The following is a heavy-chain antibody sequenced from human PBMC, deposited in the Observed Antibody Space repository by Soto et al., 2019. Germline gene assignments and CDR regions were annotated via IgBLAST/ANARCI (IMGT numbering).Heavy chain of an antibody. CDR3: ARDRDASWYSSGYFDY. CDR2: ISYDGSNK. CDR1: GFTFSSYA. D-gene: IGHD6-19*01. J-gene: IGHJ4*02. V-gene: IGHV3-30-3*01. Sequence: QVQLVESGGGVVQPGRSLRLSCAASGFTFSSYAMHWVRQAPGKGLEWVAVISYDGSNKYYADSVKGRFTISRDNSKNTLYLQMNSLRAEDTAVYYCARDRDASWYSSGYFDYWGQGTLVTVSS.